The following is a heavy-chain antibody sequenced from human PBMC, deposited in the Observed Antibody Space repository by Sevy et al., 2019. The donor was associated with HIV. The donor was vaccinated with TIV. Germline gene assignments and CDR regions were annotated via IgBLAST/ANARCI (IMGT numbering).Heavy chain of an antibody. Sequence: GGSLRLSCAASGFTFSSYGMHWVRQAPGKGLEWVAVIWYDGSNKYYADSVKGRFTISRDNSKNTLYLQMNSRRAEDTAVYYCARENSTHWYFDLWGRGTLVTVSS. V-gene: IGHV3-33*01. CDR1: GFTFSSYG. D-gene: IGHD4-17*01. J-gene: IGHJ2*01. CDR2: IWYDGSNK. CDR3: ARENSTHWYFDL.